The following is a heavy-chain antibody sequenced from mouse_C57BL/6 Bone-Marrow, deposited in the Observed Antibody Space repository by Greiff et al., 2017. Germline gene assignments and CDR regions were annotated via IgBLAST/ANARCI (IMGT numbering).Heavy chain of an antibody. CDR3: ARDEGYYGSSWFAY. J-gene: IGHJ3*01. V-gene: IGHV7-1*01. CDR2: SRNKANDYTT. CDR1: GFTFSDFY. D-gene: IGHD1-1*01. Sequence: EVNLVESGGGLVQSGRSLRLSCATSGFTFSDFYMEWVRQAPGKGLEWIAASRNKANDYTTEYSASVKGRFIVSRDTSQSILYLQMNALRAEDTAIYYCARDEGYYGSSWFAYWGQGTLVTVSA.